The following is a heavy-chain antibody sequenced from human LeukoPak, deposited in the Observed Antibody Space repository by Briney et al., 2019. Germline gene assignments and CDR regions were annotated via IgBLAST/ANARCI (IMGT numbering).Heavy chain of an antibody. Sequence: GGSLRLSCAASGFSLSDYWMNWVRQVPGKGPVWVSHISPDGRNIAYADSVKGRFTISRDSAKNTLYLQMNSLRVEDTAIYCCVTDGRGRTPYDCWGQGTLVTVSS. J-gene: IGHJ4*02. CDR3: VTDGRGRTPYDC. CDR2: ISPDGRNI. V-gene: IGHV3-74*01. CDR1: GFSLSDYW. D-gene: IGHD2-15*01.